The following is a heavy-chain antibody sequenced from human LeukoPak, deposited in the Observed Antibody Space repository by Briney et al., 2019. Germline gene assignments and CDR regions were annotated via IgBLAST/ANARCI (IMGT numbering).Heavy chain of an antibody. Sequence: SETLSLTCTVSGSSISSGDYYWSWIRQPPGKGLEWIGYIYYSGSTYYNPSLKSRVTISVDTSKNQFSLKLSSVTAADTAVYYCAREIAKARALDYWGQGTLVTVSS. V-gene: IGHV4-30-4*08. CDR1: GSSISSGDYY. CDR2: IYYSGST. CDR3: AREIAKARALDY. D-gene: IGHD2-21*01. J-gene: IGHJ4*02.